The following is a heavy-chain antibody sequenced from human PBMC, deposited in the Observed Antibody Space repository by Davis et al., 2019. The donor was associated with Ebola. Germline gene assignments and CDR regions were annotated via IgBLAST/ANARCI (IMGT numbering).Heavy chain of an antibody. Sequence: PGGSLRLSCAASGFTFSSYGMHWVRQAPGKGLEWVAVIWYDGSNKYYADSVKGRFTISRDNSKNTLYLQMNSLRAEDTAVYYCTRQGIAAADFDYWGQGTLVTVSP. J-gene: IGHJ4*02. CDR2: IWYDGSNK. D-gene: IGHD6-13*01. V-gene: IGHV3-33*01. CDR1: GFTFSSYG. CDR3: TRQGIAAADFDY.